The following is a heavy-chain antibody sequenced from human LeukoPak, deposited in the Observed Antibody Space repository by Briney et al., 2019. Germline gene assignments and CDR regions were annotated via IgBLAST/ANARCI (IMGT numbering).Heavy chain of an antibody. CDR3: ARIASDYYYYYYMDV. D-gene: IGHD2-21*02. V-gene: IGHV5-51*01. CDR2: IYPGDSDT. Sequence: GESLKISCKGSGYSFTSYWIGWVRQMPGKGLEWMGIIYPGDSDTRYSPSFQGQVTISADKSISTAYLQWSSLKASDTAMYHCARIASDYYYYYYMDVWGKGTTVTVSS. J-gene: IGHJ6*03. CDR1: GYSFTSYW.